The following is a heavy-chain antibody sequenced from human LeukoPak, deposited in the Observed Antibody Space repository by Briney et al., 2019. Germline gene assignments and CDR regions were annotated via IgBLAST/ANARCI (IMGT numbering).Heavy chain of an antibody. CDR2: ISSSSSYI. D-gene: IGHD6-19*01. J-gene: IGHJ4*02. CDR3: ARLGLSSGWYEGFDY. CDR1: GFTLSSYS. V-gene: IGHV3-21*01. Sequence: GGSLSLSCAASGFTLSSYSMNWVRPAPGKGLEWVSSISSSSSYIYYADSVKGRFTISRDNAKNSLYLQMNSLRAEDTAVYYCARLGLSSGWYEGFDYWGQGTLVTVSS.